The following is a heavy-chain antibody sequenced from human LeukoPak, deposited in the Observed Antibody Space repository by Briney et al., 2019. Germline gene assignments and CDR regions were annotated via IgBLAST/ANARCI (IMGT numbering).Heavy chain of an antibody. CDR1: GFTFSSYA. Sequence: PGGSLRLSCAASGFTFSSYAMHWVRQAPGKGLEGVAVISYDGSNKYYADSVKGRFTISRDNSKNTLYLQMNSLRAEDTAVYYCARDSLAVAGTGQFDYWGQGTLVTVSS. D-gene: IGHD6-19*01. CDR3: ARDSLAVAGTGQFDY. J-gene: IGHJ4*02. V-gene: IGHV3-30*04. CDR2: ISYDGSNK.